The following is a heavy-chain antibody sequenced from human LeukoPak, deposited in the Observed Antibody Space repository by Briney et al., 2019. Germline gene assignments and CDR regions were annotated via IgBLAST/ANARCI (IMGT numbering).Heavy chain of an antibody. V-gene: IGHV3-23*01. Sequence: PGGSLRLSCSASAFTFSNYSMTWVRQSPGKGLEWVSTVTGSGANTYYGDSVKGRSTISRDNSRNTVYLQMNSLRAEDTAVFYCVRRCKDESSGARWFDPWGQGTLVTVYS. J-gene: IGHJ5*02. D-gene: IGHD3-22*01. CDR2: VTGSGANT. CDR3: VRRCKDESSGARWFDP. CDR1: AFTFSNYS.